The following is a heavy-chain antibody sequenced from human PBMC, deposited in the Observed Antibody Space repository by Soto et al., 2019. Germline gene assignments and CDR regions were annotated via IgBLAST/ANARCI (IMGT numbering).Heavy chain of an antibody. V-gene: IGHV3-66*01. CDR1: GFTVSSNY. Sequence: GGSLRLSCAASGFTVSSNYMSWVRQAPGKGLEWVSVIYSGGSTYYEDSVKGRFTISRDNSKNTLYLQMNSLRAEDTAVYYCARDSAATLRRGAAAGTREYFQHWGQGTLVTVSS. J-gene: IGHJ1*01. CDR2: IYSGGST. CDR3: ARDSAATLRRGAAAGTREYFQH. D-gene: IGHD6-13*01.